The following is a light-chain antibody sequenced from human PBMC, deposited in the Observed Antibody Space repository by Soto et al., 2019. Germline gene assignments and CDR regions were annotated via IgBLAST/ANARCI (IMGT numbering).Light chain of an antibody. V-gene: IGKV3-20*01. CDR3: QQSGT. Sequence: EIVLTQSPGTLSLSPGERATLSCRASQSVSSSYLAWYQHKPGQAPRLLIYGASNRADGIPDRFSGSGSGTDFTLTISRLEPEDFAVYYCQQSGTFGQGTKVEIK. CDR2: GAS. CDR1: QSVSSSY. J-gene: IGKJ1*01.